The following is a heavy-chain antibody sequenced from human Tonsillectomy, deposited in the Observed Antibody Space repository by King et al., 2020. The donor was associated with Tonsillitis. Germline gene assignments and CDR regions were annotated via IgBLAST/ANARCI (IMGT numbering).Heavy chain of an antibody. Sequence: VQLVESGGGLVQPGGSLRLSCAASGFTLSSYAMSWVRQSPGKGREWVSVIYSGGSSTYYADSVKGRFTISRDNSNHTLYLQMHSLRAEDTALYYCACSELVQYLFSWYFDLWGRGTLVTVSS. J-gene: IGHJ2*01. V-gene: IGHV3-23*03. CDR1: GFTLSSYA. CDR2: IYSGGSST. CDR3: ACSELVQYLFSWYFDL. D-gene: IGHD3-9*01.